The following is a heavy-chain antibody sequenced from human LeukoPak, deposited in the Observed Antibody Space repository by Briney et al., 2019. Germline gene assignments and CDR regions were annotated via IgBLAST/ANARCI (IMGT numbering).Heavy chain of an antibody. CDR1: GFTFSSYS. D-gene: IGHD2-21*01. CDR2: ISSSSSTK. V-gene: IGHV3-48*01. Sequence: GGSLRLSCAASGFTFSSYSMNWVRQAPGKGLEWVSYISSSSSTKYYADSVKGRFTISRDNAKNSLYLQMNSLRAEDTAVYYCARESYSARFDCWGQGTLVTVSS. J-gene: IGHJ4*02. CDR3: ARESYSARFDC.